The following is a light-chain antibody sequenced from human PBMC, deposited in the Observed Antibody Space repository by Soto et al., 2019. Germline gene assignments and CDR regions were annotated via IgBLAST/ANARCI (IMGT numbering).Light chain of an antibody. Sequence: MMSQSPATLSVSTGERATLSCRASQTVSRNLAWYQQRPGQAPRLLIYDISNRATGVPARFSGSGSETEFTLTIRSLQSEDFAVYFCQQYNNWPSFAQRTRLAIK. J-gene: IGKJ5*01. CDR3: QQYNNWPS. CDR2: DIS. CDR1: QTVSRN. V-gene: IGKV3-15*01.